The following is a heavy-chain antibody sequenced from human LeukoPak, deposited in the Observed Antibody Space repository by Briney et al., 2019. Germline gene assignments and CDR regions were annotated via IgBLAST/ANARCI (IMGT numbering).Heavy chain of an antibody. CDR3: ARATSFDY. J-gene: IGHJ4*02. CDR1: GFSLTTYE. Sequence: PGGSLRLSCAASGFSLTTYEMNWVRQAPGKGLEWVSYITISGSTIYYADSVKGRFTISRDNAKNSLFLQMNSLRAEDTAVYYCARATSFDYWGQGTLVTGSS. CDR2: ITISGSTI. V-gene: IGHV3-48*03.